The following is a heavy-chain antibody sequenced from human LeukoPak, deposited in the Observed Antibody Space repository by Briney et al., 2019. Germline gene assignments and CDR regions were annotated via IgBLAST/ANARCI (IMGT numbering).Heavy chain of an antibody. D-gene: IGHD2-2*01. CDR3: AREPKYCSSTSCYPSFDY. V-gene: IGHV3-7*01. CDR2: IKQDGSEK. Sequence: GGSLRLSCAASGFTFSSYWMSWVRQAPGKGLEWVANIKQDGSEKYYVDSVKGRFTISRDNAKNSLYLQMNSLRAEDTAVYYCAREPKYCSSTSCYPSFDYWGQGTLVTVSS. J-gene: IGHJ4*02. CDR1: GFTFSSYW.